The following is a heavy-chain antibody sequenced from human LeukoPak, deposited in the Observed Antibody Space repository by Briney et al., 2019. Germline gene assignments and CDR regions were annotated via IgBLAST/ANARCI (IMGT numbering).Heavy chain of an antibody. D-gene: IGHD2-15*01. J-gene: IGHJ4*02. CDR1: GFTFSSYG. CDR2: ISYDGSNK. CDR3: AKDFSPCSGGSCYYY. V-gene: IGHV3-30*18. Sequence: GRSPRLSCAASGFTFSSYGMHWVRQAPGKGLEWVAVISYDGSNKYYADSVKGRFTISRDNSKNTLYLQMNSLRAEDTAVYYCAKDFSPCSGGSCYYYWGQGTLVTVSS.